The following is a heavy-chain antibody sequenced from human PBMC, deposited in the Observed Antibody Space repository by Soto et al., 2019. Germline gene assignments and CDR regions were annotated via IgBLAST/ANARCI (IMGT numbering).Heavy chain of an antibody. D-gene: IGHD3-22*01. Sequence: PGGSLRLSCAASGFTFSSYDMHWVRQATGKGLEWVSAIGTAGDTYYPGSVKGRFTISRENAKNSLYLQMNSLRAGDTAVYYCARVRHYYDSSGFDYWGQGTLVTVSS. CDR2: IGTAGDT. V-gene: IGHV3-13*01. CDR1: GFTFSSYD. CDR3: ARVRHYYDSSGFDY. J-gene: IGHJ4*02.